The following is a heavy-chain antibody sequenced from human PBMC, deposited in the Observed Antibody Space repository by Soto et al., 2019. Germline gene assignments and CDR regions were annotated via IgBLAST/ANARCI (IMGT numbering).Heavy chain of an antibody. CDR3: AKGLYYYDSSGYRLFDY. CDR1: GFMFNNYA. V-gene: IGHV3-23*01. D-gene: IGHD3-22*01. Sequence: SLRLSCAASGFMFNNYAMSWVRQAPGKGLEWVSTVSVSGGTTYYADSLKGRFTISRDNSKKTVYLQMNRLRADGTAIYYCAKGLYYYDSSGYRLFDYWGQGTLVTVSS. J-gene: IGHJ4*02. CDR2: VSVSGGTT.